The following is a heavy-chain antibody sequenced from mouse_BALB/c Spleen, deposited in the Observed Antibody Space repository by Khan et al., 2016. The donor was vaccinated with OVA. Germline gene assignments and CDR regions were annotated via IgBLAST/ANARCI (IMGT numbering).Heavy chain of an antibody. CDR1: GFTFSRFG. V-gene: IGHV5-17*02. CDR2: ISSGSSTI. Sequence: EVELVESGGGLVQPGGSRKLSCAASGFTFSRFGMHWVRQAPEKGLEWVAYISSGSSTIYYADTVKGRFTISRDNPKNTLFLQMTSLRSEDTAMYYCARDSNFDYGGQGTTPTVSS. J-gene: IGHJ2*01. CDR3: ARDSNFDY.